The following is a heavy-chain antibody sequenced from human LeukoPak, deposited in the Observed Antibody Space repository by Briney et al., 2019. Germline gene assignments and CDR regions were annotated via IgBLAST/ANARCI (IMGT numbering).Heavy chain of an antibody. CDR3: TRQDVGTNSWLT. J-gene: IGHJ5*02. CDR1: GFIFSASP. V-gene: IGHV3-73*01. D-gene: IGHD2-2*01. CDR2: VRDKGNSYAT. Sequence: GGSLRLSCAASGFIFSASPMHWVRQASGRGLEWVGRVRDKGNSYATAYAASVKGRFAISRDDSKNMAYLEMSSLKTEDTAVYYCTRQDVGTNSWLTWGQGTLVIVSS.